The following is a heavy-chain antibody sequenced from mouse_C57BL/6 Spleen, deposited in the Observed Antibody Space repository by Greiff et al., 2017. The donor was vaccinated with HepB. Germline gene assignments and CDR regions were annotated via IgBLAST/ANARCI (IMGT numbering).Heavy chain of an antibody. CDR1: GFTFSDYG. J-gene: IGHJ4*01. Sequence: EVKVVESGGGLVKPGGSLKLSCAASGFTFSDYGMHWVRQAPEKGLEWVAYISSGSSTIYYADTVKGRLTIYRDNAKNTLFQQMTSLRSEDTAMYYCARPGYSRVYYYAMDYWGQGTSVTVSS. V-gene: IGHV5-17*01. D-gene: IGHD2-10*02. CDR2: ISSGSSTI. CDR3: ARPGYSRVYYYAMDY.